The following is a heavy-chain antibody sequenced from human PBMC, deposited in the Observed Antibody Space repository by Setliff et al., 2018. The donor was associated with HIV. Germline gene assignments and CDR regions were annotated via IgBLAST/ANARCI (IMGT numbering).Heavy chain of an antibody. CDR2: IYPADSDT. CDR1: DNTFTSYW. D-gene: IGHD1-7*01. CDR3: ARRLSANSFDY. J-gene: IGHJ4*02. Sequence: GESLKISCKGSDNTFTSYWIGWVRQMPGKDLEWIGIIYPADSDTRYSPSFQGQVTISADKSVSTAYLQWSSLKASDTAMYYCARRLSANSFDYWGQGTLVTVSS. V-gene: IGHV5-51*01.